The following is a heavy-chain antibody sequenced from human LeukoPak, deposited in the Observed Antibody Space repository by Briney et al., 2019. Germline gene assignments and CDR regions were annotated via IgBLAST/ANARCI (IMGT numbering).Heavy chain of an antibody. CDR1: GFTFSSYA. CDR2: ITSSGGST. V-gene: IGHV3-23*01. CDR3: ARGAFRFR. Sequence: GGSLRLSCAASGFTFSSYAMTWVRQAPGKGLEWVSTITSSGGSTRYADSVKGRFTISRDNSKNTLYLQMNSLRADDTAVYYCARGAFRFRWGQGTLVTVSS. J-gene: IGHJ4*02.